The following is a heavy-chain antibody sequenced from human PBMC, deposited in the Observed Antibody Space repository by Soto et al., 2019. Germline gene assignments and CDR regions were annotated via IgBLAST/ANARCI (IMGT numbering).Heavy chain of an antibody. J-gene: IGHJ4*02. V-gene: IGHV3-48*01. Sequence: PGGSLRLSCAASGFTFSSYSMNWVRQAPGKGLEWVSYISSSSSTIYYADSVKGRFTISRDIPKNTLYLQLNSLRAEDTAVYYCAKEGLYKTLDYWGQGTLVTVSS. CDR2: ISSSSSTI. CDR3: AKEGLYKTLDY. D-gene: IGHD1-1*01. CDR1: GFTFSSYS.